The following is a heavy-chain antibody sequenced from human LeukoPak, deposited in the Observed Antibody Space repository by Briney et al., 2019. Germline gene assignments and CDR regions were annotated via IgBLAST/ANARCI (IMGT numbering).Heavy chain of an antibody. J-gene: IGHJ4*02. V-gene: IGHV3-30-3*01. D-gene: IGHD6-13*01. CDR3: ARGGPGSSWY. CDR1: GFTYSSYA. Sequence: GRSLRLSCAASGFTYSSYAMHWVRQAPGKGLEWVAVISYDGSNKYYADSVKGRFIISRDNSKNTLYLQMNSLRAEDTAVYYCARGGPGSSWYWGQGTLVTVSS. CDR2: ISYDGSNK.